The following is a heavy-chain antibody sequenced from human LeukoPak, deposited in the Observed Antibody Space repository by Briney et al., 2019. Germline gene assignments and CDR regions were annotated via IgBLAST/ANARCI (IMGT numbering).Heavy chain of an antibody. J-gene: IGHJ4*02. Sequence: GGSLTLSCAASGFTFCSYGMHWVRQAPGKGLEWVAVISYDGSNKYYADSVKGRFTISRDNSKRTLFLQMNSLRAEDTAFYYCAKAELGVDTFFDYWGQGTLVTVSS. D-gene: IGHD3-3*01. CDR3: AKAELGVDTFFDY. CDR2: ISYDGSNK. CDR1: GFTFCSYG. V-gene: IGHV3-30*18.